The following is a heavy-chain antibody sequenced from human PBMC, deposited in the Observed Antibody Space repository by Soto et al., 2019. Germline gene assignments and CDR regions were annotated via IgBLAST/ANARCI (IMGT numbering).Heavy chain of an antibody. Sequence: QVQLVQSGAEVKKPGSSVKVSCKASGGTFSSYAISWVRQAPGQGLEWMGGIIPIFGTANYAQKFQGRVTITAAESTSTAYMELSSLRSEDTAVYYCARRLGYCSSTSCSEQNYYYYYGMDVWGQGTTVTVSS. CDR3: ARRLGYCSSTSCSEQNYYYYYGMDV. D-gene: IGHD2-2*01. V-gene: IGHV1-69*01. CDR2: IIPIFGTA. J-gene: IGHJ6*02. CDR1: GGTFSSYA.